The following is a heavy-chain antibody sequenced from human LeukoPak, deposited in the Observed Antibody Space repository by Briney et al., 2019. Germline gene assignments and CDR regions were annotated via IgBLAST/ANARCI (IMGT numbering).Heavy chain of an antibody. CDR3: ARLQRNYYMDV. D-gene: IGHD4-11*01. CDR2: IYTSGST. V-gene: IGHV4-30-2*03. Sequence: SETLSLTCAVSSGSISSGGYSWSWIRQPPGKGLEWIGRIYTSGSTNYNPSLKSRVTISVDTSKNQFSLKLSSVTAADTAVYYCARLQRNYYMDVWGKGTTVTVSS. J-gene: IGHJ6*03. CDR1: SGSISSGGYS.